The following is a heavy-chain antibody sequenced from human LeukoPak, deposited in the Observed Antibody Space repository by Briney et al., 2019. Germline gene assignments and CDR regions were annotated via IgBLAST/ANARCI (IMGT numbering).Heavy chain of an antibody. Sequence: SETLSLTCTVSGGSISSSSYYWGWIRQPPGKGLEWIGSIYYSGSTYYNPSLKSRVTISVDTSKNQFSLKLSSVTAADTAVYYCAGTYYYDSSGYYFGHFDYWGQGTLVTVSS. CDR1: GGSISSSSYY. CDR2: IYYSGST. D-gene: IGHD3-22*01. V-gene: IGHV4-39*07. CDR3: AGTYYYDSSGYYFGHFDY. J-gene: IGHJ4*02.